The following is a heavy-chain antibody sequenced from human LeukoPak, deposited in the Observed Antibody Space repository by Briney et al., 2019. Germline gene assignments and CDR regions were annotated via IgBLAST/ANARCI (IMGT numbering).Heavy chain of an antibody. CDR1: GFTSSSYE. CDR2: ISSSGSTI. CDR3: ARDLKTYSSSSW. V-gene: IGHV3-48*03. Sequence: GGSLRLSCAASGFTSSSYEMNWVRQAPGKGLEWVSYISSSGSTIYYADSVKGRFTISRDNAKNSLYLQMDSLRAEDTAVYYCARDLKTYSSSSWWGQGTLVTVSS. J-gene: IGHJ4*02. D-gene: IGHD6-13*01.